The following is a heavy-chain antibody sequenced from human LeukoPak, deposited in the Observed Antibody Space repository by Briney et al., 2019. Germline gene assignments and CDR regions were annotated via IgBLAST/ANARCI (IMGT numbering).Heavy chain of an antibody. Sequence: ASVKVSCKASGYTFTSYDINWVRQATGQGLEWMGWMNPNSGNTGYAQKFQGRVTMTRNTSISTAYMELSSLRSEDTAVYYCARVSYYYDSSGYSYYYYMDVWGKGTTVTVSS. CDR1: GYTFTSYD. J-gene: IGHJ6*03. CDR3: ARVSYYYDSSGYSYYYYMDV. CDR2: MNPNSGNT. D-gene: IGHD3-22*01. V-gene: IGHV1-8*01.